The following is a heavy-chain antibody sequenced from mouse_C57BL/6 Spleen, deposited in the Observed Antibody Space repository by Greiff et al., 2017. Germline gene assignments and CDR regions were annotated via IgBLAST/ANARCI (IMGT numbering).Heavy chain of an antibody. D-gene: IGHD2-4*01. CDR3: ARYDYDGGVFDY. CDR1: GYSFTGYF. V-gene: IGHV1-20*01. Sequence: EVQLQQSGPELVKPGDSVKISCKASGYSFTGYFMNWVMQSHGKSLEWIGRINPYNGDTFYNQKFKGKATLTVDKSSSTAHMELRSLTSEDSAVYYCARYDYDGGVFDYWGQGTTLTVSS. CDR2: INPYNGDT. J-gene: IGHJ2*01.